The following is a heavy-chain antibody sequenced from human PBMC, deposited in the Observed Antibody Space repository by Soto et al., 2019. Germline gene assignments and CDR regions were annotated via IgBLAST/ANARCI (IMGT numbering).Heavy chain of an antibody. CDR2: IIPIFGTA. D-gene: IGHD2-2*01. CDR1: GGTFSSYA. V-gene: IGHV1-69*13. J-gene: IGHJ6*02. CDR3: ARATGEVPAAMTYYYYGMDV. Sequence: ASLKVSYKASGGTFSSYAISWVRQAPGQGLEWMGGIIPIFGTANYAQKFQGRVTITADESTSTAYMELSSLRSEDTAVYYCARATGEVPAAMTYYYYGMDVWGQGTTVTVSS.